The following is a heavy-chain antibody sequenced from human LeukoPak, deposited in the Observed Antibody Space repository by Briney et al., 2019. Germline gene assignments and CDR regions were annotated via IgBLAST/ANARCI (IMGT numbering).Heavy chain of an antibody. CDR2: ISTYNGNT. CDR1: GYTFTSYG. CDR3: ARVPSKQFSSPHYYYYMDV. J-gene: IGHJ6*03. D-gene: IGHD6-6*01. V-gene: IGHV1-18*01. Sequence: ASVKVSCKASGYTFTSYGISWVRQAPGQGLEWMGWISTYNGNTNYAQKLQGRVTMTTDTSTSTAYMELRSLRSDDTAVYYCARVPSKQFSSPHYYYYMDVWGKGTTVTVSS.